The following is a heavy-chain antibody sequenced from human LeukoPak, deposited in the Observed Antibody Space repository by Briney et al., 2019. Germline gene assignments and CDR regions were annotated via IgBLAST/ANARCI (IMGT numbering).Heavy chain of an antibody. CDR2: ISGSGGST. CDR3: AKDGGGYYGSGSYGFYFDY. V-gene: IGHV3-23*01. J-gene: IGHJ4*02. D-gene: IGHD3-10*01. Sequence: ETLSLTCTVSGGSISSSSYYWGWIRQAPGKGLEWVSAISGSGGSTYYADSVKGRFTISRDNSKNTLYLQMNSLRAEDTAVYYCAKDGGGYYGSGSYGFYFDYWGQGTLVTVSS. CDR1: GGSISSSSYY.